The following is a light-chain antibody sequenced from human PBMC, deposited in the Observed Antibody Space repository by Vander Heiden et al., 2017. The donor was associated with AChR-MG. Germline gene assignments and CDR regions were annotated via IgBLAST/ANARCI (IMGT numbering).Light chain of an antibody. V-gene: IGLV2-11*01. CDR1: SSDGGGYNY. CDR2: DVS. Sequence: QSALTQPRSVSGSPGPSVTTYCTGTSSDGGGYNYVSWYQQHPVKAPMRVIYDVSKRPAGVPDRFSGSKSGNTASLTISGLQAEEEADYYCCSYAGSYTYVFGTGTKVT. J-gene: IGLJ1*01. CDR3: CSYAGSYTYV.